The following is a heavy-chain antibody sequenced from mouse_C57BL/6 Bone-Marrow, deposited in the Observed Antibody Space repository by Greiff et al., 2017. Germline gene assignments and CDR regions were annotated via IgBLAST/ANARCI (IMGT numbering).Heavy chain of an antibody. CDR3: ARSYYSYYGDY. CDR1: GFTFSDYG. CDR2: ISSGSSTI. V-gene: IGHV5-17*01. J-gene: IGHJ4*01. Sequence: EVKLMESGGGLVKPGGSLKLSCAASGFTFSDYGMHWVRQAPEKGLEWVAYISSGSSTIYYADTVKGRFTISRDNAKNTLFLQMTSLRSEDTAMYYCARSYYSYYGDYWGQGTSVTVSS. D-gene: IGHD2-12*01.